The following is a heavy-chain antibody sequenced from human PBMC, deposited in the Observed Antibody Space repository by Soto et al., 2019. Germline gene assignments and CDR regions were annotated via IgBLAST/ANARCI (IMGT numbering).Heavy chain of an antibody. CDR1: GLTVSSSY. J-gene: IGHJ4*02. V-gene: IGHV3-53*01. D-gene: IGHD5-18*01. Sequence: PGGSLRVSCAASGLTVSSSYMSWVRQAPGKGLQWVSVIYSAGSTYYANSVKGRFTISRDISTNMVYLQMSSLTDEDTAVYYCARAREPEYSSAICFDIWGQGSRVTVST. CDR3: ARAREPEYSSAICFDI. CDR2: IYSAGST.